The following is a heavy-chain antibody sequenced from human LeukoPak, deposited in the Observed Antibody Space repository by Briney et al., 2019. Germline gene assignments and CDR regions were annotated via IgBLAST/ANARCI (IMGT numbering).Heavy chain of an antibody. D-gene: IGHD5-18*01. CDR1: GFTFDDYG. J-gene: IGHJ4*02. CDR2: INWNGGTT. V-gene: IGHV3-20*04. CDR3: ARGGHSSRFDY. Sequence: GGSLRLSCAASGFTFDDYGMSWVRQAPGKGLEWVCYINWNGGTTGYAGSVKGRFTISRDNAKKFLYLQMHSLRAGDTALYYCARGGHSSRFDYWGQGTLVTVSS.